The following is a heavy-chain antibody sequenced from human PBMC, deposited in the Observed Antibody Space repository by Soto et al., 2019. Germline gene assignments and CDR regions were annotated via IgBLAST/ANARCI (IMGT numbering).Heavy chain of an antibody. CDR1: GYDFTTYG. CDR2: ISAHNGNT. Sequence: QVHLVQSGAEVKKPGASVKVSCKGSGYDFTTYGITWVRQAPGQGLEWMAWISAHNGNTDCAQKLQGRVTVTRDTSTSTAYMELRSLRSDDTAVYYCARGRYGDYWGKGALVTVSS. J-gene: IGHJ4*02. CDR3: ARGRYGDY. D-gene: IGHD1-1*01. V-gene: IGHV1-18*01.